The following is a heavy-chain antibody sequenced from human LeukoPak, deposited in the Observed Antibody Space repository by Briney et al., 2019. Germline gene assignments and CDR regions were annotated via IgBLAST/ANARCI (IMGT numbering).Heavy chain of an antibody. CDR3: AKDLSYGNYYYYYMEV. V-gene: IGHV3-48*03. CDR2: IWSSGTVT. CDR1: GYSFSDYE. Sequence: GGSLRLSCAGSGYSFSDYEMNWVRQAPGRGLEWVAYIWSSGTVTHYTDSVKDRFTISRDNGKNSLFLQMNGLRAEDTAVYYCAKDLSYGNYYYYYMEVWGKGTTVTVSS. J-gene: IGHJ6*03. D-gene: IGHD1-26*01.